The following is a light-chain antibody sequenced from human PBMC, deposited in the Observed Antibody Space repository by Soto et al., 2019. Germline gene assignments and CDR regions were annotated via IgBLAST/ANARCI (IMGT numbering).Light chain of an antibody. J-gene: IGLJ3*02. CDR3: AAWEDSLNGRV. CDR1: SSNIGSNT. V-gene: IGLV1-44*01. Sequence: QSVLTQPPSASGTPGQRVTISCSGRSSNIGSNTVNWYQQLPGTAPKLLIYNNDQRPSGVPDRFSGSKSGTSASLAISGLQSEDEADYYCAAWEDSLNGRVFGGGTKVTVL. CDR2: NND.